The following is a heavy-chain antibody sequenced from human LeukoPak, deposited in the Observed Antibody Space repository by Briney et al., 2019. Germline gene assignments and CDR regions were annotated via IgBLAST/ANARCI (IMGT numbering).Heavy chain of an antibody. J-gene: IGHJ4*02. CDR3: ARNIAVADKITLDY. Sequence: SETLSLICAVYGGSFSGYYWRWLRQPPGKGREWIGEINHSGSTNYNPSLKSRVTISADTSTNQFSLKLSSVTAADTAVYYCARNIAVADKITLDYWGQGTLVTVSS. V-gene: IGHV4-34*01. CDR2: INHSGST. CDR1: GGSFSGYY. D-gene: IGHD6-19*01.